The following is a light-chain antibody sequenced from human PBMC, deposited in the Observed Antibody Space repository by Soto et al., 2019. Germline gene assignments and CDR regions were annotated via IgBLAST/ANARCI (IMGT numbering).Light chain of an antibody. V-gene: IGLV2-14*01. Sequence: QSALTQPASVSGSPGQSITISCTGTSSDVGGYNYVSWYQQHPGKAPKLMIYEVSNRPSGVSNRFSGSKSSNTASLTISELQAEDEADYYCSSYTSSSTYVFGTGTKVTV. CDR1: SSDVGGYNY. J-gene: IGLJ1*01. CDR2: EVS. CDR3: SSYTSSSTYV.